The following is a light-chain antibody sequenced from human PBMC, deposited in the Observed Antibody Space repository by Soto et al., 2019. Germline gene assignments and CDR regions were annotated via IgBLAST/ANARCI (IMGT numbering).Light chain of an antibody. CDR3: QQYGSSPPST. CDR1: QSVSSSY. CDR2: GAS. J-gene: IGKJ5*01. Sequence: EIVLTQSPGTLSLCPGERATLSCRASQSVSSSYLAWYQQKPGQAPRLLIYGASSRATGIPDRFSGSGSGTDFTLTISRLEPEDFAVYYCQQYGSSPPSTFGQGTRLEIK. V-gene: IGKV3-20*01.